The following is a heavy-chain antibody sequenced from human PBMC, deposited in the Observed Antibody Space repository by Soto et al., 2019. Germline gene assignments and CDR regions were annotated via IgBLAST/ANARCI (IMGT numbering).Heavy chain of an antibody. V-gene: IGHV4-59*01. CDR3: ARLYTSYDFLTGSQIYAFDI. Sequence: SETLSLTCTVSGDSISSSYWSWIRQSPGKGLEWIGYIYYSGFTNYNPSLKSRVTISVDTSKNQFSLKLSSVTAADTAVFYCARLYTSYDFLTGSQIYAFDIWGQGTMVTVSS. CDR1: GDSISSSY. CDR2: IYYSGFT. D-gene: IGHD3-9*01. J-gene: IGHJ3*02.